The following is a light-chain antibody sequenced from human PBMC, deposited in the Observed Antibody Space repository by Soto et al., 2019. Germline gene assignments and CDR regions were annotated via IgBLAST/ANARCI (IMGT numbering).Light chain of an antibody. CDR2: EVS. J-gene: IGLJ3*02. Sequence: QSALTQPASGSGSPGQSITISCTGTSSDIGGYNYVSWYQQHPGKAPKLMIYEVSNRPSGVSNRFSGSKSGNAASLTISGLQAEDEADYYCSAFTSSTTLAFGGGTKLTVL. CDR3: SAFTSSTTLA. V-gene: IGLV2-14*01. CDR1: SSDIGGYNY.